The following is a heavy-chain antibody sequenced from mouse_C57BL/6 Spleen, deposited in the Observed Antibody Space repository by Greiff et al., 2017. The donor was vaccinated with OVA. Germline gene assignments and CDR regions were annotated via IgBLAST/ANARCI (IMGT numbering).Heavy chain of an antibody. CDR1: GYTFTSYW. Sequence: QVQLKQPGAELVRPGSSVKLSCKASGYTFTSYWMHWVKQRPIQGLDWIGEIYPRSGNTYYNEKFKGKATLTADKSSSTAYMELRSLTSEDSAVYFCAEWPLYAMDYWGQGTSVTVSS. J-gene: IGHJ4*01. CDR2: IYPRSGNT. CDR3: AEWPLYAMDY. D-gene: IGHD1-3*01. V-gene: IGHV1-81*01.